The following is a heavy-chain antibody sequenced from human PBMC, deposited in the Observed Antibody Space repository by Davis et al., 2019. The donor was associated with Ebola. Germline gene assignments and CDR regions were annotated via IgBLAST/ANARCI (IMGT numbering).Heavy chain of an antibody. Sequence: SETLSPTCSVSGYSISSGYFWGWIRQPPGTGLEWIGSIYHSGSTSYNPSLKSRLTISLDTSKNQIFLKLTSVTAADTAVYYCARVGEVAGPAEYFQHWGQGTQVTVSS. D-gene: IGHD6-19*01. CDR3: ARVGEVAGPAEYFQH. CDR2: IYHSGST. J-gene: IGHJ1*01. CDR1: GYSISSGYF. V-gene: IGHV4-38-2*02.